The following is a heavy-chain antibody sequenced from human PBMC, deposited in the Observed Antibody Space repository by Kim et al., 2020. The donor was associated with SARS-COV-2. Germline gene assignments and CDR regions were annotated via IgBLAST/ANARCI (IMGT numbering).Heavy chain of an antibody. V-gene: IGHV4-61*01. CDR1: GGSVSSGSYY. Sequence: SETLSLTCTVSGGSVSSGSYYWSWIRQPPGKGLEWIGYIYYSGSTNYNPSLKSRVTISVDTSKNQFSLKLSSVTAADTAVYYCARDHGTVALDPYYYYGIDVWGQGTTVTVSS. CDR3: ARDHGTVALDPYYYYGIDV. J-gene: IGHJ6*02. CDR2: IYYSGST. D-gene: IGHD4-17*01.